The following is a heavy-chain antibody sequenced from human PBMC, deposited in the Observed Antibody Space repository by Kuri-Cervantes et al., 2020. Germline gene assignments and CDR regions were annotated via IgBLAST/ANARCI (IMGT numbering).Heavy chain of an antibody. CDR3: ARHCSSTNCYSGFGYGMDV. J-gene: IGHJ6*02. Sequence: GESLKISCAASGFTFSDYYMSWIRQAPGKGLEWVSYISSSGSTIYYADSVKGRFTISRDNAKNSLYLQMNSLRAEDTAVYYCARHCSSTNCYSGFGYGMDVWGQGTTVTVSS. CDR1: GFTFSDYY. V-gene: IGHV3-11*01. CDR2: ISSSGSTI. D-gene: IGHD2-2*01.